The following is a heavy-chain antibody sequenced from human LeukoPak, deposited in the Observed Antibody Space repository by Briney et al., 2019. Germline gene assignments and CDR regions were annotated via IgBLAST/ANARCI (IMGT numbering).Heavy chain of an antibody. Sequence: SSETLSLTCTVSGGSISSGDYYWSWIRQPPGKGLEWIGYIYYSGSTYYNPSLKSRVTISVDTSKNQFSLKLSSVTAADTAVYYCASNYYYYGSGGEWGQGTLVTVSS. CDR1: GGSISSGDYY. CDR2: IYYSGST. J-gene: IGHJ4*02. D-gene: IGHD3-10*01. CDR3: ASNYYYYGSGGE. V-gene: IGHV4-30-4*08.